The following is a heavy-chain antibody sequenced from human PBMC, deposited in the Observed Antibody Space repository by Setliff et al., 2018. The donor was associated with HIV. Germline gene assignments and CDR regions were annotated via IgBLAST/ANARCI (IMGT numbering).Heavy chain of an antibody. D-gene: IGHD6-13*01. CDR2: VIPLLSTT. CDR1: GGTLSNYG. CDR3: ARGEQRLVQMGYYLDT. Sequence: ASVKVSCKVSGGTLSNYGITWVRQAPGQGLEWMGEVIPLLSTTNYGQKFQGRVTITADGSTKTVYMELSSLTSEDTAVYYCARGEQRLVQMGYYLDTWGQGTLVTVSS. V-gene: IGHV1-69*13. J-gene: IGHJ5*02.